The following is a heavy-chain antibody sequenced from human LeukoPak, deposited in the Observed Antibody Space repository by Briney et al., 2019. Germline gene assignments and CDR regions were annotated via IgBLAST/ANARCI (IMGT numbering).Heavy chain of an antibody. CDR3: AKGPRTVTTPFDY. J-gene: IGHJ4*02. Sequence: GRSLRLSCAASGFIFSSYGMHWVRQAPGKGLEWVAVISYDGSNKYYADSVKGRFTISGDNSKNTLYLQMNSLRAEDTAVYYCAKGPRTVTTPFDYWGQGTLVTVSS. V-gene: IGHV3-30*18. CDR2: ISYDGSNK. D-gene: IGHD4-17*01. CDR1: GFIFSSYG.